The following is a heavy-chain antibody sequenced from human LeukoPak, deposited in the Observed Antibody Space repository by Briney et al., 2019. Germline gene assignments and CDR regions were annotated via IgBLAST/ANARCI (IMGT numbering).Heavy chain of an antibody. CDR1: GYSFTSYW. D-gene: IGHD6-19*01. CDR3: ARQGIAVAGTLNYFDY. V-gene: IGHV5-51*01. J-gene: IGHJ4*02. Sequence: GESLKISCKGSGYSFTSYWIGWVRQMPGKGLEWMGIIYPGDSDTRYSPSFQGQVTISADKSISTAYLQWSSLKASDTAMYYCARQGIAVAGTLNYFDYWGQGTLVTVSS. CDR2: IYPGDSDT.